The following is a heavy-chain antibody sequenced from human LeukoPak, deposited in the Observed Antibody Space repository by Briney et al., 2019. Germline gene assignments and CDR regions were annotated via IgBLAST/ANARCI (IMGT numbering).Heavy chain of an antibody. Sequence: PGGSLRLSCAASGFTFSSYSMNWVRQAPGKGLEWVSSISSSSSYIYYADSVKGRFTISRDNAKNSLYLQMNSLRAEDTAVYYCARTPWYYDTSGYSGIDYWGQGTLVTVSS. CDR1: GFTFSSYS. J-gene: IGHJ4*02. CDR3: ARTPWYYDTSGYSGIDY. V-gene: IGHV3-21*01. CDR2: ISSSSSYI. D-gene: IGHD3-22*01.